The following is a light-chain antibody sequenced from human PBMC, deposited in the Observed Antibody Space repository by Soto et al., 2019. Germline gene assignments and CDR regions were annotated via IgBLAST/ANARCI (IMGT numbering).Light chain of an antibody. Sequence: EIVFTQSPGTLSLSPGERATLFCRASQSVSSNYLNWFQQKPGQAPRLLIYGAYNRATGIPDRFSGSGSGADFTLTISRLEPEDFAVYYCQQHGTSPPYTFGQGTKVDIK. V-gene: IGKV3-20*01. J-gene: IGKJ2*01. CDR2: GAY. CDR1: QSVSSNY. CDR3: QQHGTSPPYT.